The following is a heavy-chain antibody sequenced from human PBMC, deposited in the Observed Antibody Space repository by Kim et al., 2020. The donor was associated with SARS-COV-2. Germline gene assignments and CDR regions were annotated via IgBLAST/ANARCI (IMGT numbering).Heavy chain of an antibody. CDR3: AREDSYGQAYYFDY. J-gene: IGHJ4*02. D-gene: IGHD5-18*01. Sequence: ADSVKGRFTISRDNSKNTLYLQMNSLRAEDTAVYYCAREDSYGQAYYFDYWGQGTLVTVSS. V-gene: IGHV3-33*01.